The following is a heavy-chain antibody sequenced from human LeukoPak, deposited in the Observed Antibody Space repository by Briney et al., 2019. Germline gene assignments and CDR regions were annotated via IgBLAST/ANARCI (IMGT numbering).Heavy chain of an antibody. Sequence: GGSLRLSCAASGLTFTDYAMHWVRQTPGEGLEWVAAISYDGSKKYYEDSVKGRFTISRDNSKNTLYVQMNSLEPEDTAVYYCARDYGRIWGQGSMVTVSS. CDR2: ISYDGSKK. J-gene: IGHJ3*02. V-gene: IGHV3-30*04. D-gene: IGHD3-10*01. CDR1: GLTFTDYA. CDR3: ARDYGRI.